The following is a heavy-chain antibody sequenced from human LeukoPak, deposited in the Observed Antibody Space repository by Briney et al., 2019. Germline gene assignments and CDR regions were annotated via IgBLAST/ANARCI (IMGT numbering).Heavy chain of an antibody. CDR1: GGSISSGDYY. CDR2: IYYSGST. V-gene: IGHV4-30-4*01. Sequence: PSETLSLTCTVSGGSISSGDYYWSWIRQPPGKGLEWIGYIYYSGSTYYNPSLKSRVTISVDTSKNQFSLKLSSVTAADTAVYYCAREMDTASVGVRYFDYWGQGTLVTVSS. D-gene: IGHD5-18*01. CDR3: AREMDTASVGVRYFDY. J-gene: IGHJ4*02.